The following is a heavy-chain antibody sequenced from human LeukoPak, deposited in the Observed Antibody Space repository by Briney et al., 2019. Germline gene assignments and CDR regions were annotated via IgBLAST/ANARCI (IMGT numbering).Heavy chain of an antibody. D-gene: IGHD6-13*01. CDR2: ISSSSSTI. CDR3: ARSDSSSWSQAL. J-gene: IGHJ4*02. V-gene: IGHV3-48*01. Sequence: PGGSLRLSCAASGFTFSTYSMNWVRQAPGKGLEWVSYISSSSSTIYYADSVKGRFTISRNNAKNSLYLQMNSLRAEDTAVYYCARSDSSSWSQALWGQGTLVTVSS. CDR1: GFTFSTYS.